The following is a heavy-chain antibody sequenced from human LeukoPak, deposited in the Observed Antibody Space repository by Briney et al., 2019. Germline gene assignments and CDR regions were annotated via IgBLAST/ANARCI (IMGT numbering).Heavy chain of an antibody. J-gene: IGHJ4*02. V-gene: IGHV4-34*01. CDR3: ARIRSSSGWFDY. CDR1: GGSFSGYY. Sequence: SETLSLTCAVYGGSFSGYYWSWIRQPPGKGLEWIGEINHSGSTNYNPSLKSRVAISVDTSKNQFSLKLSSVTAADTAAYYCARIRSSSGWFDYWGQGTLVTVSS. D-gene: IGHD6-19*01. CDR2: INHSGST.